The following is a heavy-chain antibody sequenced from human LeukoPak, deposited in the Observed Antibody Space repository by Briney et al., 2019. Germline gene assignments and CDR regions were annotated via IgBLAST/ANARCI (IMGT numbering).Heavy chain of an antibody. CDR3: ARDLSTLDYGDYVFDY. V-gene: IGHV3-23*01. J-gene: IGHJ4*02. CDR2: ISGSGGGT. CDR1: GITLSNYG. Sequence: PGGSLRLSCAVSGITLSNYGMTWVRQAPGKGLEWVAGISGSGGGTNYADSVKGRFTISRDNARNTLYLQMNSLRAEDTAVYYCARDLSTLDYGDYVFDYWGQGTLVTVSS. D-gene: IGHD4-17*01.